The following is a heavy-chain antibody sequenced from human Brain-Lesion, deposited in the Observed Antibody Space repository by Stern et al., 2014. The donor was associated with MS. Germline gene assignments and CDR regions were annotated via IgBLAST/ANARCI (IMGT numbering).Heavy chain of an antibody. J-gene: IGHJ4*02. V-gene: IGHV4-4*02. CDR3: ARFPASRPHVFDS. CDR2: SDHSGST. Sequence: QVQLQESGPGLVKPSGTLSLTCAVSGGSISSSNWWSWVRQSPGKGLEWIGESDHSGSTIYNPSLKSRVTVSVDKSKNRFSLNLRSVTAAETAVYFCARFPASRPHVFDSWGQGTLVTVSS. D-gene: IGHD6-13*01. CDR1: GGSISSSNW.